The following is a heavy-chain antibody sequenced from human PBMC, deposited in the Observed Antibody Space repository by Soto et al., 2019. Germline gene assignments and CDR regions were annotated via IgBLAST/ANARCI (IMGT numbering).Heavy chain of an antibody. CDR3: ARGATPTYFYGMDV. Sequence: SETLSLTCAVYGGSFSGYYWSWIRQPPGKGLEWIGEINHSGSTHYNPSLKSRVTISVDTSKNQFSLKLSSVTAAGTAVYYCARGATPTYFYGMDVWGQGTTVTGSS. J-gene: IGHJ6*02. V-gene: IGHV4-34*01. CDR2: INHSGST. D-gene: IGHD2-8*01. CDR1: GGSFSGYY.